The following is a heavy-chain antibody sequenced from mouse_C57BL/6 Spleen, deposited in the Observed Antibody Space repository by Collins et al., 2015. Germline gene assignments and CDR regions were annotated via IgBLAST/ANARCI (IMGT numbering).Heavy chain of an antibody. CDR3: ARMRGYGSRGYFDV. J-gene: IGHJ1*03. D-gene: IGHD1-1*01. CDR2: IWSGGST. CDR1: GFSLTDYG. Sequence: VQLKQSGPGLVQPSQSLSITCTVSGFSLTDYGVHWVRQSPGKGLEWLGVIWSGGSTDYNAAFISRLSISKDNSKSQVFFKMNSLQPDDTAMYYCARMRGYGSRGYFDVWGTGTTVTVSS. V-gene: IGHV2-2*01.